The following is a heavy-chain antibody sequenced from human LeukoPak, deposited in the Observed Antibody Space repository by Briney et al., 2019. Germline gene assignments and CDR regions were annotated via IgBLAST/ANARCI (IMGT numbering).Heavy chain of an antibody. V-gene: IGHV4-39*01. D-gene: IGHD5-12*01. CDR3: AIRVATINYYYYYMDV. J-gene: IGHJ6*03. Sequence: SETLSLTCTVSGGSISSSSYYWGWIRQPPGKGLEWIGSIYYSGSTYYSPSLKSRVTISVDTSKNQFSLKLSSVIAADTAVYYCAIRVATINYYYYYMDVWGKGTTVTVSS. CDR1: GGSISSSSYY. CDR2: IYYSGST.